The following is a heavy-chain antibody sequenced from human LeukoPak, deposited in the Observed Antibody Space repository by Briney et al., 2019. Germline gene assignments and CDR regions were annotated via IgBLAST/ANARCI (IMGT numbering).Heavy chain of an antibody. D-gene: IGHD3/OR15-3a*01. J-gene: IGHJ4*02. CDR1: EFTFSDYY. Sequence: GGSLRLSCAASEFTFSDYYMSWIRQAPGKGLEGVSYISSSGSTIYYADSVKGRFTISRDNAKNSLYLQMNSLRADDTAVYYCARVGLGYTPSDYWGQGTLVTVSS. V-gene: IGHV3-11*01. CDR2: ISSSGSTI. CDR3: ARVGLGYTPSDY.